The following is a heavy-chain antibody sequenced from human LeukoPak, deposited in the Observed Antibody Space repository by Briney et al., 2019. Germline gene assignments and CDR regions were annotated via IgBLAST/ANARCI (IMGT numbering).Heavy chain of an antibody. D-gene: IGHD3-10*01. CDR1: VESFWVYY. Sequence: SETLSLTCAVYVESFWVYYGSCLPHPPGKARECLGEISHSGGTNYNPSLKSRVTISVDTSKNQFSLKLSSVTAADTAVNYCASSLWFGEFVPYWFDPWGQGTLVTVSS. V-gene: IGHV4-34*01. CDR3: ASSLWFGEFVPYWFDP. J-gene: IGHJ5*02. CDR2: ISHSGGT.